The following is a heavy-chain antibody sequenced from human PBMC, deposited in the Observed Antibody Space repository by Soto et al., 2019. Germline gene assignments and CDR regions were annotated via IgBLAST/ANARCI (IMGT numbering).Heavy chain of an antibody. J-gene: IGHJ4*02. CDR1: GFTFSSYA. V-gene: IGHV3-23*01. Sequence: PGGSLRLSCAASGFTFSSYAMSWVRQAPGKGLEWVSVISGGGSSKYYADSVKGRFTISRDNSKNTLYLQMNSLRAEDTAVYYCARGPTTVVVVAATVSYVPLFNYWGQGTLVTVSS. D-gene: IGHD2-15*01. CDR2: ISGGGSSK. CDR3: ARGPTTVVVVAATVSYVPLFNY.